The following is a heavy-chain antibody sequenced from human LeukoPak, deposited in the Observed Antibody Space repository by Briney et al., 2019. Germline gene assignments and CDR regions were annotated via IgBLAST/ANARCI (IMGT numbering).Heavy chain of an antibody. CDR2: IYFGGSGGT. CDR3: ARYYGSGSHHEGEFDY. V-gene: IGHV4-39*01. J-gene: IGHJ4*02. CDR1: GGSFSSTNYF. Sequence: SETLSLTCTVSGGSFSSTNYFWGWIRQPPGKGLEWIGTIYFGGSGGTYYNPSLRSRVTISVDTSKNQFSLKLSSVTAADTAVYYCARYYGSGSHHEGEFDYWGQGTLVTVSS. D-gene: IGHD3-10*01.